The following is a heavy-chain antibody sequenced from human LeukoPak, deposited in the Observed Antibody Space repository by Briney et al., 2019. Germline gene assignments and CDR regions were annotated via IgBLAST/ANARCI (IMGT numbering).Heavy chain of an antibody. CDR3: ARGLTSMPPGGY. Sequence: SETLSLTCAVYGGSFSDYYWSWIRQPPGKGLEWIGEINHSGSTNYNPSLKSRVTILVDTSKNQFSLKLSSVTAADTAVYYCARGLTSMPPGGYWGQGTLVTVSS. CDR2: INHSGST. J-gene: IGHJ4*02. D-gene: IGHD2/OR15-2a*01. CDR1: GGSFSDYY. V-gene: IGHV4-34*01.